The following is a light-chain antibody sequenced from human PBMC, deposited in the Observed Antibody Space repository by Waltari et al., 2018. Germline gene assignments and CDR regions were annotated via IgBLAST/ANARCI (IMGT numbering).Light chain of an antibody. CDR3: QAWDNNIVI. J-gene: IGLJ2*01. V-gene: IGLV3-1*01. CDR1: KLGDNY. Sequence: SFDLTQPPSVSVSPGQTASITCSGDKLGDNYVCWYQQKPGQSPVLLIYQDTKLPSGIPKRFSGSSSGNTATLTLSGTQAVDEADYYCQAWDNNIVIFGGGTKLTVL. CDR2: QDT.